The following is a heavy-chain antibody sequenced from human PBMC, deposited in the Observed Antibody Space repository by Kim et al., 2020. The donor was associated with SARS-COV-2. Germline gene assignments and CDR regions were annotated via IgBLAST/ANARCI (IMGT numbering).Heavy chain of an antibody. V-gene: IGHV3-23*01. D-gene: IGHD3-10*01. CDR3: VRGTDARSSYYSDAFDV. CDR1: GFTFTTYA. Sequence: GGSLRLSCAVSGFTFTTYAMTWIRQAPGKGLEWVSAISGRGNVTEYADSVKGRFTISRHNSRNTLYLDMNNLRADDTATYYCVRGTDARSSYYSDAFDVWGQGTLVTVSP. J-gene: IGHJ3*01. CDR2: ISGRGNVT.